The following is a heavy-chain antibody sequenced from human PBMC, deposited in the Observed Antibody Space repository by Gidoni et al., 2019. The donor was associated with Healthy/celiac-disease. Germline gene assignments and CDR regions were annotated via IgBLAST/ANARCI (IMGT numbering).Heavy chain of an antibody. J-gene: IGHJ6*02. CDR2: ISSSSSYI. V-gene: IGHV3-21*01. CDR3: ARSIRGDYVALSRYGMDV. CDR1: GFTFSSYR. D-gene: IGHD4-17*01. Sequence: EVQLVESGGGLVKPGGSLRLSCAASGFTFSSYRMNWVRQAPGKGLEWVSSISSSSSYIYYADSVKGRFTISRDNAKNSLYLQMNSLRAEDTAVYYCARSIRGDYVALSRYGMDVWGQGTTVTVSS.